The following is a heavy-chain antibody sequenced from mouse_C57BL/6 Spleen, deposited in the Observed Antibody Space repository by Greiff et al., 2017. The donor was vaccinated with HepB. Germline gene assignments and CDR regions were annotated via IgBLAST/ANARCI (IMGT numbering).Heavy chain of an antibody. CDR2: IYPGDGDT. V-gene: IGHV1-82*01. Sequence: VQLQESGPELVKPGASVKISCKASGYAFSSSWMNWVKQRPGKGLEWIGRIYPGDGDTNYNGKFKGKATLTADKSSSTAYMQLSSLTSEDSAVYFWASPDYYDYGYAMDYWGQGTSVTVSS. J-gene: IGHJ4*01. D-gene: IGHD2-4*01. CDR1: GYAFSSSW. CDR3: ASPDYYDYGYAMDY.